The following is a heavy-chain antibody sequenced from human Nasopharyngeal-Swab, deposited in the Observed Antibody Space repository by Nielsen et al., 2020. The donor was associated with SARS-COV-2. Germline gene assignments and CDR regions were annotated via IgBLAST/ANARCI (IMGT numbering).Heavy chain of an antibody. CDR2: INHSGST. CDR1: GGSFGGYY. D-gene: IGHD1-26*01. J-gene: IGHJ5*02. CDR3: ARGRVGATSKKNWFDP. V-gene: IGHV4-34*01. Sequence: SETLSLTCAVYGGSFGGYYWSWIRQPPGKGLEWIGEINHSGSTNYNPSLKSRVTISVDTSKNQFSLKLSSVTAADTAVYYCARGRVGATSKKNWFDPWGQGTLVTVSS.